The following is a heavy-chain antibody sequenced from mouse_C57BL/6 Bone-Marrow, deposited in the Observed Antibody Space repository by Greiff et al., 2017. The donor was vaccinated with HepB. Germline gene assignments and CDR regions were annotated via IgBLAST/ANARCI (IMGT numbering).Heavy chain of an antibody. Sequence: EVQVVESGGGLVQPGGSLKLSCAASGFTFSDYGMAWVRQAPRKGPEWVAFISNLAYSIYYADTVTGRFTISRENAKNTLYLEMSSLRSEDTAMYYCARLYYGSSSYAMDYWGQGTSVTVSS. J-gene: IGHJ4*01. V-gene: IGHV5-15*01. D-gene: IGHD1-1*01. CDR2: ISNLAYSI. CDR3: ARLYYGSSSYAMDY. CDR1: GFTFSDYG.